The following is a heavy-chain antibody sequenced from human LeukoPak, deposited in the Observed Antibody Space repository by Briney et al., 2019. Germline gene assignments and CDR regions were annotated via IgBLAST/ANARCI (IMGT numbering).Heavy chain of an antibody. CDR2: IYYSGST. CDR1: GGSMSSTDDY. D-gene: IGHD5-18*01. Sequence: SETLSLTCTVSGGSMSSTDDYWGWIRQPPGKGPEWIGSIYYSGSTYYNPSLKSRVTISEDPSKNQFSLKLSSVTAADTAVYYCAREDGTSMDNAFDIWGQGTMVTVSS. V-gene: IGHV4-39*07. J-gene: IGHJ3*02. CDR3: AREDGTSMDNAFDI.